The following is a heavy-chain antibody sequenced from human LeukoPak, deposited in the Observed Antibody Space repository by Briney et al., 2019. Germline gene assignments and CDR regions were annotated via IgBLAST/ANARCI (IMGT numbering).Heavy chain of an antibody. CDR3: ARDKMSGWKQQLVHDY. D-gene: IGHD6-13*01. CDR1: GFTFSSYW. CDR2: IKQDGSEK. V-gene: IGHV3-7*01. J-gene: IGHJ4*02. Sequence: GGSLRLSCAASGFTFSSYWMSWVRQAPGKGLEWVANIKQDGSEKYYVDSVKGRFTISRDNAKNSLYLQMSSLRAEDTAVYYCARDKMSGWKQQLVHDYWGQGTLVTVSS.